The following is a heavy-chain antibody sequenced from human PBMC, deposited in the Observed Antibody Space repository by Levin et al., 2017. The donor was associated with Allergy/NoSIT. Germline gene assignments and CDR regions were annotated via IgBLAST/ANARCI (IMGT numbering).Heavy chain of an antibody. Sequence: ASVKVSCKASGYSFRVYGIIWVRQAPGEGLEWLGWISPNNGHTKVSHKVQGRVTMTTDASTTTAYLDIRSLTSDHTAVYYWARDLGTGWYDNAFEIWGQGTLVSVSS. CDR3: ARDLGTGWYDNAFEI. J-gene: IGHJ3*02. D-gene: IGHD6-19*01. CDR2: ISPNNGHT. CDR1: GYSFRVYG. V-gene: IGHV1-18*01.